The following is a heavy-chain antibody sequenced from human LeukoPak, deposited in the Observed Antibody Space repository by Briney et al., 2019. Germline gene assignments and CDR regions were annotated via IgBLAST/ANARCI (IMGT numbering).Heavy chain of an antibody. CDR2: ISWNSGSI. V-gene: IGHV3-9*01. CDR1: GFTFDDYA. J-gene: IGHJ5*02. CDR3: AKDLKGSGGSYT. D-gene: IGHD2-15*01. Sequence: GRSLRLSCAASGFTFDDYAMHWVRQAPGKGLEWVSGISWNSGSIGYADSVKGRFTISRDNAKNSLYLQMNSLRAEDTALYYCAKDLKGSGGSYTWGQGTLVTVSS.